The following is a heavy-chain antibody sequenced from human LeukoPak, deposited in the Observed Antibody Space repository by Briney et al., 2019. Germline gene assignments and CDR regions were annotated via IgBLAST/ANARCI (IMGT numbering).Heavy chain of an antibody. CDR3: AKDLVVVTYYFDY. J-gene: IGHJ4*02. CDR2: ISGSGGST. V-gene: IGHV3-23*01. CDR1: GFTFSSYA. D-gene: IGHD2-21*02. Sequence: GGSLRLSCAASGFTFSSYAMSWVRHAPGKGLEWVSAISGSGGSTYYADSVKGRFTISRDNSKNTLYLQMNSLRAEDTAVYYCAKDLVVVTYYFDYWGQGTLVTVSS.